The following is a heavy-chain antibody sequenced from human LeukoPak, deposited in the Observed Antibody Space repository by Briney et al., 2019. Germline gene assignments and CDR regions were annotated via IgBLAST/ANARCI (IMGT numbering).Heavy chain of an antibody. CDR3: AKGEAWGEAQGLVDY. CDR1: GLTVSSSY. CDR2: ISGTGDST. J-gene: IGHJ4*02. Sequence: GGSLRLSCVASGLTVSSSYMSWVRQAPGKGLEWISSISGTGDSTYSADSVKGRFTISRDNSKNTLYLQMNSLRAEDTAVYYWAKGEAWGEAQGLVDYWGQGTLVTVSS. D-gene: IGHD3-16*01. V-gene: IGHV3-23*01.